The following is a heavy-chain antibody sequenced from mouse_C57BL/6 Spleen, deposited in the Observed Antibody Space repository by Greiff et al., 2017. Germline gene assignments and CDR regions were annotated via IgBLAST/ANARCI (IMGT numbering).Heavy chain of an antibody. CDR1: GYTFTNYW. V-gene: IGHV1-63*01. CDR2: IYPGGGST. J-gene: IGHJ4*01. D-gene: IGHD2-2*01. CDR3: ARSNYDGYPYAMDY. Sequence: QVQLQQSGAELVRPGTSVKMSCKASGYTFTNYWIGWAKQRPGHGLEWIGDIYPGGGSTNYNETFKGQATLTADKSTSTAYMQMSSLTSEDTAIYDCARSNYDGYPYAMDYWGQGTSVTVSS.